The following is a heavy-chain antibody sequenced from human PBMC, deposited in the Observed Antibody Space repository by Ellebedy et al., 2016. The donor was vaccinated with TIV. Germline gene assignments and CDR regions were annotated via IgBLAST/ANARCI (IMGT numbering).Heavy chain of an antibody. Sequence: PGGSLRLSCKGSGYSFTSNWIGWVRQMPGKGLEWMGIIYPGDSDTRYSSSFQGQVTISADKSISTAYLQWSTLKASDTAMYYCARHEYYDTIGSPGKYFHHWGQGTLVTVSS. J-gene: IGHJ1*01. V-gene: IGHV5-51*01. D-gene: IGHD3-22*01. CDR2: IYPGDSDT. CDR1: GYSFTSNW. CDR3: ARHEYYDTIGSPGKYFHH.